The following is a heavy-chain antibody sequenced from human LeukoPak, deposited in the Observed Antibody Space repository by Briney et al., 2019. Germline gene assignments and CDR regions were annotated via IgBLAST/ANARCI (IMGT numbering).Heavy chain of an antibody. CDR3: ARDEYPRRCSSTSCPSAFDY. CDR2: INPNSGGT. V-gene: IGHV1-2*02. Sequence: ASVKVSCKASGYTFTGYYMHWVRQAPGQGLEWMGWINPNSGGTNYAQKFQGRVTMTRDTSISTAYMELSRLRSDDTAVYYCARDEYPRRCSSTSCPSAFDYWGQGTLVTVSS. J-gene: IGHJ4*02. D-gene: IGHD2-2*01. CDR1: GYTFTGYY.